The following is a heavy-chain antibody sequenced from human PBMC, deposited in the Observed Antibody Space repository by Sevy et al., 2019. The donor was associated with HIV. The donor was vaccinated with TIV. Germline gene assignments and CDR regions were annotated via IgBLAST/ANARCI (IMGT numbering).Heavy chain of an antibody. CDR3: AMCPGHYSIDY. V-gene: IGHV3-48*01. J-gene: IGHJ4*02. CDR2: IGTAAGVT. D-gene: IGHD2-21*01. CDR1: GFTFNTYS. Sequence: GGSLRLSCAASGFTFNTYSLIWVRQTPGKGLEWLSFIGTAAGVTYYADSVKGRFTISRDNAKNSLYMQMNSLRAEDTAVYYCAMCPGHYSIDYWGQGTLVTVSS.